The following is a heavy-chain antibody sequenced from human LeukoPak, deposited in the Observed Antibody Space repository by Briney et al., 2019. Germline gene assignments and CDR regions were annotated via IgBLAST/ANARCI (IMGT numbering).Heavy chain of an antibody. D-gene: IGHD3-22*01. CDR1: GFTFDMYA. CDR3: AKDRPNFHENSGHYYRRDGDS. Sequence: PGGSLTLSCQASGFTFDMYAMSWVRQAPGKGLEWVASMCGTAGCTFYPDSVKGRFAISRDNSKNVLYLRMNSLTAEDTAIYYCAKDRPNFHENSGHYYRRDGDSWGQGTLVTVSS. CDR2: MCGTAGCT. J-gene: IGHJ5*01. V-gene: IGHV3-23*01.